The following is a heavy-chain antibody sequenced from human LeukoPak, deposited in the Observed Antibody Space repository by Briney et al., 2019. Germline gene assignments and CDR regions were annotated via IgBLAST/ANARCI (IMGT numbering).Heavy chain of an antibody. D-gene: IGHD6-6*01. Sequence: TGGSLRLSCAASGFTFSSYWMSWVRQAPGKGLEWVANIKQDGSEKDSVDSLKGRFTISRDNAKNSVYLQMNSLRAEDTAVYYCARVGYSSSSFDYWGQGTLVTVSS. J-gene: IGHJ4*02. CDR3: ARVGYSSSSFDY. V-gene: IGHV3-7*01. CDR1: GFTFSSYW. CDR2: IKQDGSEK.